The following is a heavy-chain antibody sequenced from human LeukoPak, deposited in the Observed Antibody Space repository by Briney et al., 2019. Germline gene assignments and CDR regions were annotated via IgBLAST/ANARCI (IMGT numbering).Heavy chain of an antibody. CDR2: ISYDGSNK. CDR1: GFTFSSYG. CDR3: AKQLEDIEMATNPLDY. D-gene: IGHD5-24*01. J-gene: IGHJ4*02. Sequence: GRSLRLSRAASGFTFSSYGMHWVRQAPGKGLEWVAVISYDGSNKYYADSVKGRFTISRDNSKNTLYLQMNSLRAEDTAVYYCAKQLEDIEMATNPLDYWGQGTLVTVSS. V-gene: IGHV3-30*18.